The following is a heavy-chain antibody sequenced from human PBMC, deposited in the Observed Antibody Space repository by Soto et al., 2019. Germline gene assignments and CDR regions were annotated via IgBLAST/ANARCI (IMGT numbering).Heavy chain of an antibody. Sequence: QLQLQESGPGLVKPSETLSLTCTVSGGSISSSSYYWGWIRQPPGKGLEWIGSIYYSGSTYYNPSLKSRVTISVDTSKNQFSLKLSSVTAADTAVYYCARPPAYCSGGSCYPDAFDIWGQGTMVTVSS. J-gene: IGHJ3*02. CDR2: IYYSGST. D-gene: IGHD2-15*01. V-gene: IGHV4-39*01. CDR3: ARPPAYCSGGSCYPDAFDI. CDR1: GGSISSSSYY.